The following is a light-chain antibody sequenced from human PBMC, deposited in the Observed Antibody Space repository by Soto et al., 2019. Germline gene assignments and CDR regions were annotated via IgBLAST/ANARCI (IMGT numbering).Light chain of an antibody. CDR2: GHN. CDR1: YSNIGAGYE. CDR3: QSYVSSLSGSGV. J-gene: IGLJ3*02. V-gene: IGLV1-40*01. Sequence: QSVLTQPPSVSGAPGQRVTISCTGSYSNIGAGYEVHWYQQIPGTAPKLLISGHNNRPSGVPDRCFGSKSGTSASLTIIGLQAEAEADYYCQSYVSSLSGSGVFGGGTKVTVL.